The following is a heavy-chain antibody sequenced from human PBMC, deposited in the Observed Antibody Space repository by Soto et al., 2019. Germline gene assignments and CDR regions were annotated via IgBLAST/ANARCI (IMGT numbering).Heavy chain of an antibody. CDR1: GGSFSGYY. CDR2: INHSGST. CDR3: ARGSGVCSSTSCYALSPLANYYMDV. D-gene: IGHD2-2*01. V-gene: IGHV4-34*01. J-gene: IGHJ6*03. Sequence: SETLSLTCAVYGGSFSGYYWSWIRQPPGKGLEWIGEINHSGSTNYNPSLKSRVTISVDTSKNQFSLKLSSVTAADTAVYYCARGSGVCSSTSCYALSPLANYYMDVWGKGTTVTVSS.